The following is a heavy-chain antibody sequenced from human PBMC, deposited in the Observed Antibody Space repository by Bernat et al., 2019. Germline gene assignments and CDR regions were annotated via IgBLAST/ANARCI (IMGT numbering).Heavy chain of an antibody. CDR3: ARGVYDFWSGPSDYYMDV. V-gene: IGHV4-59*01. CDR1: GGSISSYY. Sequence: QVQLQESGPGLVKPSETLSLTCTVSGGSISSYYWSCIRQPPGKGLEWIGYIYYSGSTNYNPSLKSRVTISVDTSKNQFSLKLSSVTAADTAVYYCARGVYDFWSGPSDYYMDVWGKGTTVTVSS. CDR2: IYYSGST. D-gene: IGHD3-3*01. J-gene: IGHJ6*03.